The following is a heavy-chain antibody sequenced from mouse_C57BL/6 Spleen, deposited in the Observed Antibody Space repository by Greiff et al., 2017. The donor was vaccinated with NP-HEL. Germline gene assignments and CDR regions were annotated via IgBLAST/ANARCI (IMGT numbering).Heavy chain of an antibody. CDR1: GFTFSDYG. CDR2: ISSGSSTI. J-gene: IGHJ3*01. D-gene: IGHD2-3*01. Sequence: DVMLVESGGGLVKPGGSLKLSCAASGFTFSDYGMHWVRQAPEKGLEWVAYISSGSSTIYYADTVKGRFTISRDNAKNTLFLQMTSLRSEDTAMYYCARGHDGYYDSAWFAYWGQRTLVTVSA. CDR3: ARGHDGYYDSAWFAY. V-gene: IGHV5-17*01.